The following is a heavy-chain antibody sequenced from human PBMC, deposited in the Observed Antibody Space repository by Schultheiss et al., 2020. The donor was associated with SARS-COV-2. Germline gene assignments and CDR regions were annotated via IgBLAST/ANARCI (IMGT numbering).Heavy chain of an antibody. CDR3: ARANMVRGRSGYYFDY. D-gene: IGHD3-10*01. CDR2: INPNSGGT. CDR1: GYTFTGYY. V-gene: IGHV1-2*02. Sequence: ASVKVSCKASGYTFTGYYMHWVRQAPGQGLEWMGWINPNSGGTNYAQKFQGRVTMTWDTSISTAYMELSRLRSEDTAVYYCARANMVRGRSGYYFDYWGQGTLVTVSS. J-gene: IGHJ4*02.